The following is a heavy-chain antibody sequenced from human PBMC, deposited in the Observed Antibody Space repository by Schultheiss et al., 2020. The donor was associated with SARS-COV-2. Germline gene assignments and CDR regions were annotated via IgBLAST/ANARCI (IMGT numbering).Heavy chain of an antibody. D-gene: IGHD3-10*01. Sequence: GGSLRLSCASSRFTFDDYAMHWVRQAPGKGLEWVSGISGSGGSTYYADSVKGRFTISRDNSKNTLYLQMNSLRAEDTAVYYCARDYGFGEFNYYGMDVWGQGTTVTVSS. V-gene: IGHV3-23*01. J-gene: IGHJ6*02. CDR2: ISGSGGST. CDR1: RFTFDDYA. CDR3: ARDYGFGEFNYYGMDV.